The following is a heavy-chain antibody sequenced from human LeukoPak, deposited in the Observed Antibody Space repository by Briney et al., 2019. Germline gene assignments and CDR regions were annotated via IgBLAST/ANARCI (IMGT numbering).Heavy chain of an antibody. V-gene: IGHV4-34*01. J-gene: IGHJ4*02. CDR2: INHSGST. CDR3: ARGRWFGELLWGFFDY. Sequence: STETLSLTCAVYGGSFSGYYWSWIRQPPGKGLEWIGEINHSGSTNYNPSLKSRVTISVDTYKNQFSLKLSSVTAADTAVYYCARGRWFGELLWGFFDYWGQGTLVTVSS. D-gene: IGHD3-10*01. CDR1: GGSFSGYY.